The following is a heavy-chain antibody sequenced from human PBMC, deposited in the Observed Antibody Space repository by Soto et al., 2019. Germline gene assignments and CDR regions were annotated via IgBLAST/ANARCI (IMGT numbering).Heavy chain of an antibody. D-gene: IGHD3-3*01. J-gene: IGHJ6*02. CDR2: INHSGST. CDR3: ARAPFWSGYYYYYYYYGMDV. V-gene: IGHV4-34*01. Sequence: ETLSLTCALYGGSFSGYYWSWIRQPPGKGLKGIGEINHSGSTNYNPSLNSRVTISVDTSKNQFSLKLSSVTAADTAVYYCARAPFWSGYYYYYYYYGMDVWGQGTTVS. CDR1: GGSFSGYY.